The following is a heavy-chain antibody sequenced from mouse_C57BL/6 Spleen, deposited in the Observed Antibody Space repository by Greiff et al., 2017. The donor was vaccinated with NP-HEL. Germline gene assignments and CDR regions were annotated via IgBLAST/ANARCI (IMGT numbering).Heavy chain of an antibody. CDR1: GFTFSSYT. J-gene: IGHJ2*01. V-gene: IGHV5-9*01. Sequence: EVQGEESGGGLVKPGGSLKLSCAASGFTFSSYTMSWVRQTPEKRLEWVATISGGGGNTYYPDSVKGRFTISRDNAKNTLYLQMSSLRSEDTALYYCAREEMHGNFFFDYWGQGTTLTVSS. CDR3: AREEMHGNFFFDY. CDR2: ISGGGGNT. D-gene: IGHD2-1*01.